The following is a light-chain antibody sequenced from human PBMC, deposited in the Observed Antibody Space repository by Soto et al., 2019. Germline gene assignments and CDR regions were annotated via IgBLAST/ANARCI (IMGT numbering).Light chain of an antibody. CDR3: QQYGSSPPIT. V-gene: IGKV3-15*01. Sequence: EIVMTQSPATLSVSPGGRATLSCRASQSVSSNLAWYQQKPGQAPRLLIYGASTRATGIPARFSGSGSGTEFTLTISSLQSEDFAVYYCQQYGSSPPITFGQGTRLEI. J-gene: IGKJ5*01. CDR1: QSVSSN. CDR2: GAS.